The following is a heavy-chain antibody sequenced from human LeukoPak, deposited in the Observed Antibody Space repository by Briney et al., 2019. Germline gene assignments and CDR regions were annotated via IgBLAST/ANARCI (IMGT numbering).Heavy chain of an antibody. V-gene: IGHV4-39*01. CDR2: VYYGRTA. CDR3: VRHDGRGGATMGAFDS. J-gene: IGHJ5*01. D-gene: IGHD5-12*01. CDR1: AASFISSSHH. Sequence: SETLSLTCTVSAASFISSSHHWGWIRQSPGKGLEWIGTVYYGRTAYYNPSLDGRVTISLDTSANHFSLQLNSVTAADTAVYYCVRHDGRGGATMGAFDSWGQGSLVTVSS.